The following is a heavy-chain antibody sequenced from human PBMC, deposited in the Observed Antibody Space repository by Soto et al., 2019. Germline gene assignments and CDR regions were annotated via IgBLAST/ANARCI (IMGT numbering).Heavy chain of an antibody. CDR1: GGSISSGGYY. D-gene: IGHD6-19*01. V-gene: IGHV4-31*03. CDR2: IYYSGST. Sequence: SETLSLTCTVSGGSISSGGYYWSWIRQHPGKGLEWIGYIYYSGSTYYNPSLKSRVTISVDTSKNQFSLKLSSVTAADTAVYYCAREGHSSGLDYWGQGTLVTVSS. J-gene: IGHJ4*02. CDR3: AREGHSSGLDY.